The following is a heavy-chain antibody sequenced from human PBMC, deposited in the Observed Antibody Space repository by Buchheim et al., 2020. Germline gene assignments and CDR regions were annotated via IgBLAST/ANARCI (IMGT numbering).Heavy chain of an antibody. J-gene: IGHJ4*02. CDR3: ARLPILSAGIGFDS. Sequence: QVQLQESGPGLVKPSGTLSLTCAVSNDSISSNNWWNWVRQPPGKGLEWIGEIYHSGSPNYNPSLKSRVTISLDKSKNQFSLKLTCVTATDTAVYYCARLPILSAGIGFDSGGQGTL. CDR1: NDSISSNNW. D-gene: IGHD6-13*01. CDR2: IYHSGSP. V-gene: IGHV4-4*02.